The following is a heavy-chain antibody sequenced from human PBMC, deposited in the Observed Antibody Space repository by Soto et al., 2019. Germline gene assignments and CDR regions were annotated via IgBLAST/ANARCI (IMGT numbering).Heavy chain of an antibody. V-gene: IGHV1-18*01. D-gene: IGHD3-16*01. CDR2: ISAYNGNT. CDR1: GYTFTSYG. J-gene: IGHJ3*02. CDR3: ARGLFMSTLRVVIANPTQDSFEI. Sequence: SSVQVSCKASGYTFTSYGISWVRQAPGQGLEWMGWISAYNGNTNYAQKLQGRVTMTTDTSTSTAYMELRSLRSDDTAVYYCARGLFMSTLRVVIANPTQDSFEIWGQGKMVTVSS.